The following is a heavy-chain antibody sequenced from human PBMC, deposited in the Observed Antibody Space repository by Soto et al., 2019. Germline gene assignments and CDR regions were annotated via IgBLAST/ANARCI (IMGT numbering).Heavy chain of an antibody. D-gene: IGHD6-13*01. Sequence: EVQLVESGGGLVQPGGSLRLSCAASGFTFSSYEMNWVRQAPGKGLEWVSYISSSGSTIYYADSVKGRFTISRDNAENSLYLQMNSLRAEDTAVYYCARVGYSSSWYRIRDYYYYGMDVWGQGTTVTVSS. J-gene: IGHJ6*02. V-gene: IGHV3-48*03. CDR3: ARVGYSSSWYRIRDYYYYGMDV. CDR1: GFTFSSYE. CDR2: ISSSGSTI.